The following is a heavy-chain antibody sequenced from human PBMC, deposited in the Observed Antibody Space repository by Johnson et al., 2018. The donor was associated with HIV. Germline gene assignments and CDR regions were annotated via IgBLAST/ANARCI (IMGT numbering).Heavy chain of an antibody. CDR2: ISYDGSNK. D-gene: IGHD6-6*01. CDR3: AKESSHLVRRSAFDI. V-gene: IGHV3-30*18. J-gene: IGHJ3*02. CDR1: GFTFSSYG. Sequence: QVQLVESGGGVVQPGRSLRLSCAASGFTFSSYGMHWVRQAPGKGLEWVAVISYDGSNKYYVDSVKGRFTISRDKSKNTLYLQMNSLRAEDTAVYYCAKESSHLVRRSAFDIWGQGTMVTVSS.